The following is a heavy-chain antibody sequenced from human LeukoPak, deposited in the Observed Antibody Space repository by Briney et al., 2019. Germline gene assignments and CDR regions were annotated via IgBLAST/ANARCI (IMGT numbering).Heavy chain of an antibody. CDR1: GGSTSSYY. D-gene: IGHD3-3*01. CDR2: IYTSGST. J-gene: IGHJ5*02. Sequence: SETLSLTCTVSGGSTSSYYWSWIRQPAGKGLEWIGRIYTSGSTNYNPSLKSRVTMSVDTSKNQFSLKLSSVTAADTAVYYCARASNSYYDFWSGSQGNWFDPWGQGTLVTVSS. V-gene: IGHV4-4*07. CDR3: ARASNSYYDFWSGSQGNWFDP.